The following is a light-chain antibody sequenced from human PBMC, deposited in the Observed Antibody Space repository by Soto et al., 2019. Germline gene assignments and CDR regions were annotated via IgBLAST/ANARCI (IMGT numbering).Light chain of an antibody. V-gene: IGKV1-5*01. Sequence: DIQMTQSPSTLSASVGDRVTITCRASQSISGWLAWYQQKPGKAPNLLIYDASSLESAVPSRFSGSGSGTEFTLTISSLQPDDFATYYCQQYSTSSQTFGQGTKVDIK. CDR2: DAS. CDR1: QSISGW. J-gene: IGKJ1*01. CDR3: QQYSTSSQT.